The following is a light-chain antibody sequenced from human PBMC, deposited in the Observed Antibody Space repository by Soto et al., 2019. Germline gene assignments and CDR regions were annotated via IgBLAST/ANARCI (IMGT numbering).Light chain of an antibody. CDR1: SSNIGNNY. V-gene: IGLV1-47*01. CDR3: ATWDDSLTAWV. CDR2: RND. J-gene: IGLJ3*02. Sequence: QSVLTQPPSASGTPGQRVTISCSGGSSNIGNNYVYWYLQLPGTAPKLLIYRNDQRPSGVPDRFCASKSAASASLAISGLRSEDEGDYHCATWDDSLTAWVFGGGTKVTVL.